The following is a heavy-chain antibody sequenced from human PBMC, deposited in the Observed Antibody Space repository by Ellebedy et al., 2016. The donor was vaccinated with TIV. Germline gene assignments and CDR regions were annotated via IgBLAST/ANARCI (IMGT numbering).Heavy chain of an antibody. J-gene: IGHJ4*02. D-gene: IGHD5-24*01. CDR3: ASVRWLQSNFDY. CDR2: IKQDGSEK. Sequence: GGSLRLXCAASGFTFSSYWMSWVRQAPGKGLEWVANIKQDGSEKYYVDSVKGRFTISRDNAKNSLYLQMNSLRAEDTAVYYCASVRWLQSNFDYWGQGTLVTVSS. CDR1: GFTFSSYW. V-gene: IGHV3-7*01.